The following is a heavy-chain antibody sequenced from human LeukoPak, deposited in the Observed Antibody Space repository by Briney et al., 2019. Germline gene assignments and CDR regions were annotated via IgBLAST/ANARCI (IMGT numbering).Heavy chain of an antibody. CDR1: GASFSGYY. CDR3: ATRGYSYGAFDY. D-gene: IGHD5-18*01. V-gene: IGHV4-34*01. CDR2: INHSGST. J-gene: IGHJ4*02. Sequence: NPSETLSLTCAVYGASFSGYYWSWIRQPPGKGLEWIGEINHSGSTNYNPSLKSRVTISVDTSKNQFSLKPSSVTAADTAVYYCATRGYSYGAFDYWGQGTLVTVSS.